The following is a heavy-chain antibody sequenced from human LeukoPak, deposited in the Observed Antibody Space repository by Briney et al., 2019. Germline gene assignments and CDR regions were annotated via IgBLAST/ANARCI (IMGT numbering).Heavy chain of an antibody. Sequence: PSGTLSLTCAVSGGSISSSNWWSWVRQPPGKGLEWIGEIYHSGSTNYNPSLKSRVTISVDKSKNQFSLKLSSVTAADTAVYYCASGRYIYDSTGYYSYWGQGTLVTVSS. CDR1: GGSISSSNW. CDR2: IYHSGST. J-gene: IGHJ4*02. D-gene: IGHD3-22*01. V-gene: IGHV4-4*02. CDR3: ASGRYIYDSTGYYSY.